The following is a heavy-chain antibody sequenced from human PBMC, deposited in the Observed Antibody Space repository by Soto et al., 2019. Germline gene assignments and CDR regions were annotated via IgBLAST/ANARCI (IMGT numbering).Heavy chain of an antibody. CDR2: IFYSVST. Sequence: SETLSLTCTVSGASISNYYWSWVRQPPGKGLEWVAYIFYSVSTNYNPSPKSGVTISVDTSKSQVSLKLRSVAAADTAVYYCARAQGVGASDYWGQGTLVTVSS. J-gene: IGHJ4*02. V-gene: IGHV4-59*01. CDR3: ARAQGVGASDY. D-gene: IGHD1-26*01. CDR1: GASISNYY.